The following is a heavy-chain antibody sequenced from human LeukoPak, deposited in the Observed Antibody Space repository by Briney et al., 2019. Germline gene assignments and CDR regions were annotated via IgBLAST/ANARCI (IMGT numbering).Heavy chain of an antibody. CDR1: GGSLSSGDYY. V-gene: IGHV4-30-4*01. CDR3: ARVRNYDFWSGGEDY. CDR2: IYYSGST. D-gene: IGHD3-3*01. J-gene: IGHJ4*02. Sequence: PSETLSLTCTVSGGSLSSGDYYWSWIRQPPGTGLEWIGYIYYSGSTYYNPSLKSRVTISVDTSKNQFSLKLSSVTAADTAVYYCARVRNYDFWSGGEDYWGQGTLVTVSS.